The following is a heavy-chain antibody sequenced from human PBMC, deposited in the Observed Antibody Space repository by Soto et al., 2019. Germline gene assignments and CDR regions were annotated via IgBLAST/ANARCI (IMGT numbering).Heavy chain of an antibody. CDR1: GFTFSSYA. CDR3: AQDTYYHDTSGYYTFDY. CDR2: ISGSGGST. J-gene: IGHJ4*02. D-gene: IGHD3-22*01. Sequence: PGGSLRLSCAASGFTFSSYAMSWVRQAPGKGLEWVSAISGSGGSTYYADSVKGRFTISRDNSKNTLDLQMNSLRVEDTAVFYCAQDTYYHDTSGYYTFDYWGQGALVTV. V-gene: IGHV3-23*01.